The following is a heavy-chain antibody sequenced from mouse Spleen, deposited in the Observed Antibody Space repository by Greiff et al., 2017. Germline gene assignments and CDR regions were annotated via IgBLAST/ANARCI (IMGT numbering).Heavy chain of an antibody. CDR1: GYTFTSYG. CDR2: IYPRSGNT. CDR3: ARSKALYAMDY. V-gene: IGHV1-81*01. J-gene: IGHJ4*01. Sequence: QVQLKQSGAELARPGASVKLSCKASGYTFTSYGISWVKQRTGQGLEWIGEIYPRSGNTYYNEKFKGKATLTADKSSSTAYMELRSLTSEDSAVYFCARSKALYAMDYWGQGTSVTVSS.